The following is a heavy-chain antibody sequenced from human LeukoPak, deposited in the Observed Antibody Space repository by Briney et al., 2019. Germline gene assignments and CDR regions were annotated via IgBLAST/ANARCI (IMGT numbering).Heavy chain of an antibody. CDR1: GGSFSGYY. CDR2: INHSGST. Sequence: SETLSLTCAVYGGSFSGYYWSWIRQPPGKGLEWIGEINHSGSTNYNPSLKSRVTISVDTSKNQFSLKLSSATAADTAVYYCARGRAYYDFWSGYYPRWFDPWGQGTLVTVSS. CDR3: ARGRAYYDFWSGYYPRWFDP. J-gene: IGHJ5*02. V-gene: IGHV4-34*01. D-gene: IGHD3-3*01.